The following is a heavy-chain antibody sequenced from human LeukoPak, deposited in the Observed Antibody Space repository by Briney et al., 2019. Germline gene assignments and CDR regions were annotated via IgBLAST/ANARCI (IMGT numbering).Heavy chain of an antibody. Sequence: GGSLRLSCAASGFTFSSYWMSWVRRAPGKGLEWVANIKQDGSEKYYVDSVKGRFTISRDNAKNSLYLQMNSLRAEDTAVYYCAREGKPGALDYWGQGTLVTVSS. D-gene: IGHD1-26*01. CDR1: GFTFSSYW. J-gene: IGHJ4*02. V-gene: IGHV3-7*01. CDR2: IKQDGSEK. CDR3: AREGKPGALDY.